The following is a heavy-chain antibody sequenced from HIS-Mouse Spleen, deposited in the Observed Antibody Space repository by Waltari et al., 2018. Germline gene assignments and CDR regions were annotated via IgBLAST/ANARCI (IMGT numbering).Heavy chain of an antibody. V-gene: IGHV2-70*15. CDR2: IDWDDDK. CDR3: ARIAEGYSSGWYAFDY. D-gene: IGHD6-19*01. CDR1: GFSLSTSGMC. J-gene: IGHJ4*02. Sequence: QVTLRESGPALVKPTQTLTLTCTFSGFSLSTSGMCVSWIRQPPGKALEWLARIDWDDDKYYSTSLKTRLTISKETPENQVVLTMTNMDPVDTATYYCARIAEGYSSGWYAFDYWGQGTLVTVSS.